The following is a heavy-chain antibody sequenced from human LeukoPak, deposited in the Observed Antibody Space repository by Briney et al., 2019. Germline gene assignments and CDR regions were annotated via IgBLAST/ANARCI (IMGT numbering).Heavy chain of an antibody. CDR2: ISDSAGST. CDR3: AKQSAGVTTGYFDY. D-gene: IGHD1-26*01. J-gene: IGHJ4*02. CDR1: GFTFSAYA. V-gene: IGHV3-23*01. Sequence: GGSLRLSCAASGFTFSAYAMSWVRQAPGKGLEWVSSISDSAGSTYYAASVTGRFTISRDSSRTTLYPQVNSLRAEDTAVYYCAKQSAGVTTGYFDYWGQGTLVTVSS.